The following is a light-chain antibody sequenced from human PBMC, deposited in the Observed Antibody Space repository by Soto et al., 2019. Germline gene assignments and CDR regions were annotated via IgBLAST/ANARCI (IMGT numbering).Light chain of an antibody. CDR2: GAS. Sequence: EIVLAQSPGKLSLSPGERATLSCSASQSVSSTYLAWYQQKPGQAPRLLIYGASSRGTGIADRFSGSGSGTDFTLTISRLEPEDFAVYYCQQYGSSPHWTFGQGTKVDIK. V-gene: IGKV3-20*01. J-gene: IGKJ1*01. CDR1: QSVSSTY. CDR3: QQYGSSPHWT.